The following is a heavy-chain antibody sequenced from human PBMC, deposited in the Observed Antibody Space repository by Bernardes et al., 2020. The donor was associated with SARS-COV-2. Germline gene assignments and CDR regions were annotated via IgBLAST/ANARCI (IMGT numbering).Heavy chain of an antibody. CDR3: ARAGITIFGVRIQGGFDY. J-gene: IGHJ4*02. CDR1: GGSISSYY. D-gene: IGHD3-3*01. Sequence: SETLSLTCTVSGGSISSYYWSWIRQPAGKGLEWIGRIYTSGSTNYNPSLKSRVTMSVDTSKNQCSLKLSSVTAADTAVYYCARAGITIFGVRIQGGFDYWGQETLITVSS. V-gene: IGHV4-4*07. CDR2: IYTSGST.